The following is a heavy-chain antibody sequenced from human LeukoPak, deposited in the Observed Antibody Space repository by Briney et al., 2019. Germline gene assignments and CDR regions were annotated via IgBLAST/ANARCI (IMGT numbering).Heavy chain of an antibody. V-gene: IGHV1-69*02. CDR3: ARTIAASTMGFDP. Sequence: GASVKVSCKASGGTFSIYTISWVRQAPGQGLEWMGRIIPILGIANYAQKFQGRVTITADKSTSTAYMELSSLRSEDTAVYYCARTIAASTMGFDPWGQGTLVTVSS. D-gene: IGHD6-6*01. J-gene: IGHJ5*02. CDR1: GGTFSIYT. CDR2: IIPILGIA.